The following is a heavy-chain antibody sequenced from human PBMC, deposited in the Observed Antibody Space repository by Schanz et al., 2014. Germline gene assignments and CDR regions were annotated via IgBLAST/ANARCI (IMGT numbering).Heavy chain of an antibody. V-gene: IGHV3-23*05. D-gene: IGHD6-19*01. Sequence: EVQLVESGGGVVRPGGSLRLSCAASGFGFDDYAMSWVRQAPGKGLEWVSTIYSSGSTYYADSVRGRFTISRDNSKDTLYLQMNSLRADDSAIYYCAKDHPSSGWPAFDVWGQGTQVTVSS. CDR3: AKDHPSSGWPAFDV. CDR2: IYSSGST. CDR1: GFGFDDYA. J-gene: IGHJ4*02.